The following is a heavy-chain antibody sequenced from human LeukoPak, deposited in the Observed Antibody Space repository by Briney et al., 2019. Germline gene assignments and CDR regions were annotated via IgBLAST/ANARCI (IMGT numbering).Heavy chain of an antibody. J-gene: IGHJ4*02. CDR1: GFSFSGYW. CDR2: VGSET. Sequence: PGGSLRLSCTASGFSFSGYWMSWVRQAPGEGLEWVANVGSETHYLDSVKGRFTISRDNAKNSLYLQVNSLRADDTAVYYCARTRDYGSGTFHSFDYWGQGTLDTVSS. V-gene: IGHV3-7*03. CDR3: ARTRDYGSGTFHSFDY. D-gene: IGHD3-10*01.